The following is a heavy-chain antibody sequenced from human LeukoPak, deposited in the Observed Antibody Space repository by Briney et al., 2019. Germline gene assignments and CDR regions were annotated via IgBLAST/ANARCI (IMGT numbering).Heavy chain of an antibody. V-gene: IGHV3-53*01. D-gene: IGHD6-19*01. J-gene: IGHJ4*02. CDR1: GFTVSSNY. CDR3: ARDRRAVAGTSH. CDR2: IYSGGST. Sequence: GGSLRLSCAASGFTVSSNYMSWVRQAPGKGLEWVSVIYSGGSTYYADSVKGRFTIPRDNSKNTLYLQMNSLRAEDTAVYYCARDRRAVAGTSHWGQGTLVTVSS.